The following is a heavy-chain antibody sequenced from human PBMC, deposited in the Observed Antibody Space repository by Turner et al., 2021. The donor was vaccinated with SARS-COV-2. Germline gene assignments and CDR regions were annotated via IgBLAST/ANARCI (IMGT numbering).Heavy chain of an antibody. CDR3: ARHQGSTSGYDHGMNV. V-gene: IGHV4-59*08. J-gene: IGHJ6*02. CDR1: GGSISSKS. D-gene: IGHD1-1*01. CDR2: FYKIGSC. Sequence: QVQLQESGPGLVRPSETLSPTCTVAGGSISSKSWSWVRQSPGRGLEWIGYFYKIGSCDYNPTLRSRITISVDTSKNQLSLNLISMTAADTAVYYSARHQGSTSGYDHGMNVWGQGTAVIVSS.